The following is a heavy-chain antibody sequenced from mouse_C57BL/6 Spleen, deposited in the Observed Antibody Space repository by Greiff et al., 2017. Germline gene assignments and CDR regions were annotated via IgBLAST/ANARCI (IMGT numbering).Heavy chain of an antibody. J-gene: IGHJ4*01. Sequence: VQLQESGAELVKPGASVKLSCKASGFTFTEYTIHWVKQRSGTGLEWVGWFYPGSGRIKYNEKFKDQATLTADKSSSTVYMELSRLTSEDSAVDFWARHEDYYGWAYAIDYWGQGTSVTVSS. V-gene: IGHV1-62-2*01. D-gene: IGHD1-1*01. CDR3: ARHEDYYGWAYAIDY. CDR1: GFTFTEYT. CDR2: FYPGSGRI.